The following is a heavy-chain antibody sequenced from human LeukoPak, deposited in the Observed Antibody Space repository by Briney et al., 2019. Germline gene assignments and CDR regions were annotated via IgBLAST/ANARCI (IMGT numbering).Heavy chain of an antibody. Sequence: PSETLSLTCTVSGGSLSSGGYYWSWIRQHPGTGLEWIGYIYYSGSTYYNPSLKSRVTISVDTSKNQFSLKLSSVTAADTAVYYCARDLTAFRRGGLGYWGQGTLVTVSS. J-gene: IGHJ4*02. CDR2: IYYSGST. CDR1: GGSLSSGGYY. CDR3: ARDLTAFRRGGLGY. D-gene: IGHD3-3*02. V-gene: IGHV4-31*03.